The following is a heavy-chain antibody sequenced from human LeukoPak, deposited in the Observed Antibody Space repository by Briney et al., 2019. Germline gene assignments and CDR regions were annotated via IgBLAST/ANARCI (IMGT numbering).Heavy chain of an antibody. CDR3: ARHLIGDTNGYYLGTYEH. CDR1: GFIFSNYW. CDR2: IKPDGSEK. J-gene: IGHJ4*02. D-gene: IGHD3-22*01. V-gene: IGHV3-7*05. Sequence: GGSLRLSCAASGFIFSNYWMSWVRQAPGKGPEWVANIKPDGSEKYYVDSVKGRFTISRDNAKNSLFLQMNSLRAEDTALYYCARHLIGDTNGYYLGTYEHWGQGSLVTVSS.